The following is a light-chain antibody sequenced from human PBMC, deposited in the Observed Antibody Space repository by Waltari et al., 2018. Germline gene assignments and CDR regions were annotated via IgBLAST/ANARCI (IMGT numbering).Light chain of an antibody. Sequence: DIVMTQSPLSLPVTPGEPASISCRSSQSLLHSNGYNYLDWYLQKPGQSPQLLIYLGSNRASGVPDRFSRSGSGTDFTLKISRVEAEDVGVYYCMQALQTPRFTFGPGTKVDIK. CDR3: MQALQTPRFT. CDR1: QSLLHSNGYNY. J-gene: IGKJ3*01. V-gene: IGKV2-28*01. CDR2: LGS.